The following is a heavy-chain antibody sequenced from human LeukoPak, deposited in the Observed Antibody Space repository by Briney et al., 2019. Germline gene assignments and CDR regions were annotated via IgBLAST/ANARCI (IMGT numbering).Heavy chain of an antibody. J-gene: IGHJ3*02. CDR1: GFTFNSCG. CDR2: IWYDASEK. Sequence: GGSLRLSCAASGFTFNSCGMHWVRQAPGKGLEWVAVIWYDASEKYYADSVSGRFTISRDNSKNTLYLQMNSLRAEDTAVYYCAKDAVATYRHDAFDIWGQGTMVTVSS. CDR3: AKDAVATYRHDAFDI. V-gene: IGHV3-33*06. D-gene: IGHD6-19*01.